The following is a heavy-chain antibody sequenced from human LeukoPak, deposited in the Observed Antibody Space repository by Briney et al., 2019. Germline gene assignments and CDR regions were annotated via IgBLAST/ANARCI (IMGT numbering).Heavy chain of an antibody. CDR3: ARLLDNDSSGDPDTFDM. J-gene: IGHJ3*02. D-gene: IGHD3-22*01. V-gene: IGHV4-59*11. Sequence: PSETLTLTCAVSGCTISGHYLSWIRQAPGKGLEWIGYVYYSGKTYYSSSLRSRVTISVDTSKKHFSLKLTSVTAADTAVYYCARLLDNDSSGDPDTFDMWGQGTMVTVSS. CDR1: GCTISGHY. CDR2: VYYSGKT.